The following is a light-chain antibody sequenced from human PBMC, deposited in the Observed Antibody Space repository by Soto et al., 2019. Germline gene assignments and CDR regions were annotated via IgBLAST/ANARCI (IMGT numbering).Light chain of an antibody. J-gene: IGKJ4*01. CDR1: QSVSSSY. Sequence: IVLTHSPCTLSLSPVERATLSCMASQSVSSSYLAWYQQKRGQAPRLLVYGASSRATGIPDRFSGSGSGTDFTLTISRLEPADSAVYYCQQYGSSPTFGGGTKVDIK. V-gene: IGKV3-20*01. CDR3: QQYGSSPT. CDR2: GAS.